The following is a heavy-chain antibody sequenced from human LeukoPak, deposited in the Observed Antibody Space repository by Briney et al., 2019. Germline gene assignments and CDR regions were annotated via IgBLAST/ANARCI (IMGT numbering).Heavy chain of an antibody. D-gene: IGHD1-26*01. Sequence: GGSLRLSCAASGFTFSGADMHWVRQASGKGLEWIGRIRSKAHNYATQYAASVQGRFTISRDESMSTAYLQMNSLETEDTAVYYCSRRVGILGDSSDMDVWGKGTTVIVSS. CDR3: SRRVGILGDSSDMDV. CDR1: GFTFSGAD. V-gene: IGHV3-73*01. CDR2: IRSKAHNYAT. J-gene: IGHJ6*03.